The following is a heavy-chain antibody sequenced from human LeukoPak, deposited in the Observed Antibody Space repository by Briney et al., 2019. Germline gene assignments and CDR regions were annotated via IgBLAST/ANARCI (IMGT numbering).Heavy chain of an antibody. CDR2: VNPHSGGR. CDR1: GYTFTDYF. V-gene: IGHV1-2*02. J-gene: IGHJ6*03. CDR3: ARRRIRTQSYYYYYYMDV. D-gene: IGHD2-15*01. Sequence: ASVKVSCKASGYTFTDYFIHWVRQAPGQGLEWMGWVNPHSGGRNLAQKFQGRVTMTRDTSITTAYLELSGLTSDDTAMYYCARRRIRTQSYYYYYYMDVWGKGTTVTISS.